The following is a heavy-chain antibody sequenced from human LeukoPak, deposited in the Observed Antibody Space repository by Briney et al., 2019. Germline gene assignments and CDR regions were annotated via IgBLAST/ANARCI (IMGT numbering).Heavy chain of an antibody. Sequence: GGSLRLSCAASGFTFSSYEMNWVRQAPGQGLEWVSYISSSGSTIYYADSVKGRFTISRDNAKNSLYLQMNSLRAEDTAVYYCARDAIGFSWFLFDYWGQGTLVTVSS. J-gene: IGHJ4*02. CDR1: GFTFSSYE. CDR2: ISSSGSTI. CDR3: ARDAIGFSWFLFDY. V-gene: IGHV3-48*03. D-gene: IGHD6-13*01.